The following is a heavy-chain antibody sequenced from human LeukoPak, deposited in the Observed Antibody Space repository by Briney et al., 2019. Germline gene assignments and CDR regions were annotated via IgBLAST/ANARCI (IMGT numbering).Heavy chain of an antibody. CDR3: ARWTRIISSSLWYFDL. V-gene: IGHV3-48*03. J-gene: IGHJ2*01. Sequence: QPGGSLRLSCAASGFTFSTYEMNWVRQAPGKGLEWVSYISGSGTSTYYADSVKGRFTISRDNAKNSLYLQMNSLRAEDTAVYYCARWTRIISSSLWYFDLWGRGNLVTVSS. CDR2: ISGSGTST. CDR1: GFTFSTYE. D-gene: IGHD6-6*01.